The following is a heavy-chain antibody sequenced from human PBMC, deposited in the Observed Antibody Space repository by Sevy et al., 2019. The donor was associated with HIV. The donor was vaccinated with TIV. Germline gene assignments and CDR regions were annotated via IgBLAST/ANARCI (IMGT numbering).Heavy chain of an antibody. CDR1: GFTFDDYT. CDR3: AKHIRREWWRTYGMDV. Sequence: GGSLRLSCAASGFTFDDYTMHWVRQAPGKGLEWVSLISWDGGSTYYADSVKGRFTISRDNSKNSLYLQMNRLRTEDTTLYYCAKHIRREWWRTYGMDVWGQGTTVTVSS. D-gene: IGHD2-8*01. CDR2: ISWDGGST. V-gene: IGHV3-43*01. J-gene: IGHJ6*02.